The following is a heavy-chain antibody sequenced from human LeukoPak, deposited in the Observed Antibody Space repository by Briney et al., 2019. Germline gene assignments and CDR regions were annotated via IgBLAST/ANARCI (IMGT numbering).Heavy chain of an antibody. V-gene: IGHV1-69*04. J-gene: IGHJ4*02. CDR1: GGTFSSYA. D-gene: IGHD3-22*01. Sequence: SVKVSCKASGGTFSSYAISWVRQAPGQGLEWTGRIIPIFGIANYAQKFQGRVTITADKSTSTAYMELSSLRSEDTAVYYCARDGLFRGYDSSGYYSSYWGQGTLVTVSS. CDR2: IIPIFGIA. CDR3: ARDGLFRGYDSSGYYSSY.